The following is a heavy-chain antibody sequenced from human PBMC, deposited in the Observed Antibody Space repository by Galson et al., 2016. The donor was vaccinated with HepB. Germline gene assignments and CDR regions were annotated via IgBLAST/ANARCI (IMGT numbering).Heavy chain of an antibody. CDR1: GYTFTSYA. V-gene: IGHV1-3*01. Sequence: SVKVSCKASGYTFTSYAIHWVRQAPGQRLEWMGWITADTGHTEYSQMFQGRVTITSDTSASTAYMELSSLRSEGTAVYYCARDKRAYANYYYGMDVWGQGTTVTVSS. J-gene: IGHJ6*02. CDR3: ARDKRAYANYYYGMDV. D-gene: IGHD1-1*01. CDR2: ITADTGHT.